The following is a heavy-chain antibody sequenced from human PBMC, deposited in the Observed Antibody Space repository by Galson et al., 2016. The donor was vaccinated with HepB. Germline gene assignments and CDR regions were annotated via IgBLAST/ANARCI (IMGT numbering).Heavy chain of an antibody. J-gene: IGHJ4*02. V-gene: IGHV3-30-3*01. CDR3: ARSQWFGELFYFDS. D-gene: IGHD3-10*01. CDR2: VSYDGNTK. CDR1: GFIFSNYA. Sequence: LRLSCAASGFIFSNYAMHWVRQAPGKGLEWVGVVSYDGNTKWYAGSVMGRFTISRDNSKNTLFLQMSSLRAEDTAVYYCARSQWFGELFYFDSWGQGTLVTVSS.